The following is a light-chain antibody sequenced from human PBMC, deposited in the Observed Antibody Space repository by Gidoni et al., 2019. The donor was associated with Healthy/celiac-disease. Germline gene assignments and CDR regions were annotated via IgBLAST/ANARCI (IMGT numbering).Light chain of an antibody. Sequence: AIRITQSPSSLSASTGDRVTITCRASQGISSYLAWYQQKPGKAPKLLIYAASTLQSGVPSRFSGSGSGTDFTLTISCLQSVDFATYYCQQYYSYPWTFGQGTKVEIK. CDR1: QGISSY. CDR3: QQYYSYPWT. V-gene: IGKV1-8*01. CDR2: AAS. J-gene: IGKJ1*01.